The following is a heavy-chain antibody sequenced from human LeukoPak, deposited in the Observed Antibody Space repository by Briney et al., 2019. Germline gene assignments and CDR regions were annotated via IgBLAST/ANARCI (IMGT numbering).Heavy chain of an antibody. D-gene: IGHD2-15*01. CDR2: IKSKSDGGTL. CDR3: TTRRQDGW. Sequence: GGSLRLSCVGSGFTFSDAWMSWVRQAPGKGLVWVGRIKSKSDGGTLDYAAPVKGRFTISRDESRNTLYLQMNSLKTEDTAVYYCTTRRQDGWWGQGTLVTVS. J-gene: IGHJ4*02. CDR1: GFTFSDAW. V-gene: IGHV3-15*01.